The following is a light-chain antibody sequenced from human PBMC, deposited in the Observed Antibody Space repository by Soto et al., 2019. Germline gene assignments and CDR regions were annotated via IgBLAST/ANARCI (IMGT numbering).Light chain of an antibody. V-gene: IGLV3-21*02. CDR3: QVWDSTTDHNYV. J-gene: IGLJ1*01. Sequence: SYELTQPPSVSVAPGQTARITCGGNNIGIKSVHWYQQKPGQAPVLVVYDDSDRPSGIPERFSGSKSGSTATLTISRVEAGDEADYYCQVWDSTTDHNYVFGTGTKLTVL. CDR1: NIGIKS. CDR2: DDS.